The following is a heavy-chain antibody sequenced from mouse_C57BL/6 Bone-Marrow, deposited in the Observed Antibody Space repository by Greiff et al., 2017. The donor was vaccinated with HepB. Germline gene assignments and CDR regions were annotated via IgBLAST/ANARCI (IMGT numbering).Heavy chain of an antibody. CDR3: AREPYNAMDY. J-gene: IGHJ4*01. CDR1: GYTFTSHG. Sequence: VHVKQSGAELVRPGSSVKMSCKTSGYTFTSHGINWVKGRPGQGLEWIGNIYIGNGYTEYNEKFKGKATLTSDTSSSTAYMQLSSLTSEDSAIYVCAREPYNAMDYWGQGTSVTVAS. V-gene: IGHV1-58*01. CDR2: IYIGNGYT.